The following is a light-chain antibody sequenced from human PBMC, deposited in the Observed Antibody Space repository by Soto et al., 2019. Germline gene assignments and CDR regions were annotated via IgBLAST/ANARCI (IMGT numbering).Light chain of an antibody. J-gene: IGLJ3*02. Sequence: QSALTQPASVSGSPGQSITISCTGTSSDVGGYNYVSWYQQHPGKAPKLMIYEVSNRPSGVSNRFSGSKSGNTASLTISGLQAEDEADYYCSSYTRSSTGVFGGGTQLT. V-gene: IGLV2-14*01. CDR3: SSYTRSSTGV. CDR1: SSDVGGYNY. CDR2: EVS.